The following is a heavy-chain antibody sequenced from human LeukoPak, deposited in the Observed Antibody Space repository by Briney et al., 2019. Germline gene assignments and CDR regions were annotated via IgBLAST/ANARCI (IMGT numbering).Heavy chain of an antibody. V-gene: IGHV3-23*01. CDR3: AKDLAPIYDSSGPDAFDI. Sequence: GGSLRLSCAASGFTVSSNYMSWVRQAPGKGLEWVSAISGSGGSTYYADSVKGRFTISRDNSKNTLYLQMNSLRAEDTAVYYCAKDLAPIYDSSGPDAFDIWGQGTMVTVSS. J-gene: IGHJ3*02. D-gene: IGHD3-22*01. CDR1: GFTVSSNY. CDR2: ISGSGGST.